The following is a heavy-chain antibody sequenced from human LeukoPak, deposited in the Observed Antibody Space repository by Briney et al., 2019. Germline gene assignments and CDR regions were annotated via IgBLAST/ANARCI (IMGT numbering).Heavy chain of an antibody. V-gene: IGHV1-2*02. CDR2: INPNSGDT. J-gene: IGHJ4*02. CDR3: ARDKTLQQLLPFGPTDY. CDR1: GYTFTGYY. D-gene: IGHD6-13*01. Sequence: ASVKVSCKASGYTFTGYYMHWVRQAPGQGLEWMGWINPNSGDTNYAQKFQGRVTMTRDTSISTAYMELSRLRSDDTAVYYCARDKTLQQLLPFGPTDYWGQGTLVTVSS.